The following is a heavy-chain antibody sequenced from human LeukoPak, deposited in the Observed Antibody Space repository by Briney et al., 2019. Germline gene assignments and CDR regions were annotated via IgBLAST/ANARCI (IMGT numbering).Heavy chain of an antibody. CDR3: ASGLFYYDSSGYSNYFDY. CDR2: IYTSGSA. Sequence: PSETLSLTCTVSGGAISSGSYYWSWIPQPPGKRLEWSGRIYTSGSANYNPSLKSRVTISLDTSKDQFSLKLSSVTAADTAVSYCASGLFYYDSSGYSNYFDYWGQGTLVTVSS. V-gene: IGHV4-61*02. J-gene: IGHJ4*02. D-gene: IGHD3-22*01. CDR1: GGAISSGSYY.